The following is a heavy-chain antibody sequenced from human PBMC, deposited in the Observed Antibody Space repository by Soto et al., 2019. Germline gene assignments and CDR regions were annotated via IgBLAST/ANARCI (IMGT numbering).Heavy chain of an antibody. CDR2: IYHSGST. CDR3: ARDSIYYGMDV. J-gene: IGHJ6*02. V-gene: IGHV4-30-2*01. CDR1: VYSISSGGYS. Sequence: NPSETLSLTCAVSVYSISSGGYSLSWIRQPPGKGLEWIGYIYHSGSTYYNPSLKSRVTISVDRSKNQFSLKLSSVSAADTAVYYCARDSIYYGMDVWGQGTKVTVSS.